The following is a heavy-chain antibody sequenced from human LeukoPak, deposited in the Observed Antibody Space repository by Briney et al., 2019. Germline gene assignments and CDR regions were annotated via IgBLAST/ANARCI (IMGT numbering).Heavy chain of an antibody. J-gene: IGHJ4*02. Sequence: GRSLRLSCAASGFIFDDYAIHWVRQPPGKGLEWVSGISWNSGTIGYADSVKGRFTISRDNAKNSLYLQMNSLRAEDTAVYYCARDHYDWTPDQGYKVFDYWGQGSLVTVSS. CDR3: ARDHYDWTPDQGYKVFDY. CDR1: GFIFDDYA. D-gene: IGHD1-20*01. CDR2: ISWNSGTI. V-gene: IGHV3-9*01.